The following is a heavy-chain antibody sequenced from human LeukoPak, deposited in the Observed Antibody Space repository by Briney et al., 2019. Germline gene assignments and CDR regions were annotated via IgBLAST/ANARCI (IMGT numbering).Heavy chain of an antibody. CDR3: ATLTGGDDAFDI. J-gene: IGHJ3*02. V-gene: IGHV4-59*01. CDR1: GESFKDYY. D-gene: IGHD4-23*01. CDR2: IFYTGST. Sequence: SETLSLTCAVYGESFKDYYWNWIRQPPGKGLEWIGYIFYTGSTNYNPSLKSRVTISVLTSKNRFSLKLSSVTAADTAVYYCATLTGGDDAFDIWGQGTMVTVSS.